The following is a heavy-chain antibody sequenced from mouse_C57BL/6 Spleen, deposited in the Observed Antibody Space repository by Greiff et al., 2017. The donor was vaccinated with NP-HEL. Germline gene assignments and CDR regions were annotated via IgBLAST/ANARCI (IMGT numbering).Heavy chain of an antibody. J-gene: IGHJ2*01. D-gene: IGHD2-4*01. CDR3: AIYYDYDEGGY. CDR1: GYTFTDYY. CDR2: IYPGSGNT. Sequence: QVQLQQSGAELVRPGASVKLSCKASGYTFTDYYINWVKQRPGQGLEWIARIYPGSGNTYYNEKFKGKATLTAEKSSSTAYMQLSSLTSEDSAVYFCAIYYDYDEGGYWGQGTTLTVSS. V-gene: IGHV1-76*01.